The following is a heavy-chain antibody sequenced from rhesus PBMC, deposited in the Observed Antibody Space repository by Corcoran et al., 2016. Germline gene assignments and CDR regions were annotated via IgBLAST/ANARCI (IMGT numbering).Heavy chain of an antibody. CDR2: IYWNDSK. V-gene: IGHV2-95*01. CDR3: ARVPSGDY. Sequence: QVTLKESGPALVKPTQTLTLTCTFSGFSISTTGTGVGWIRQPPGKALEWLESIYWNDSKYYSTSLKSRLTSSKDTSKNQVVLTMTNRDPVDTATYYCARVPSGDYWGQGVLVTVSS. J-gene: IGHJ4*01. CDR1: GFSISTTGTG.